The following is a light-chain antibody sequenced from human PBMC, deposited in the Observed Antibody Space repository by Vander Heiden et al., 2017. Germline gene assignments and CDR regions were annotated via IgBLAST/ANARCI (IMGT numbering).Light chain of an antibody. CDR2: WAT. J-gene: IGKJ2*01. Sequence: DILMTQSPDSLAVSLGERATINCKSSQSVLYSSDNRDYVAWYQQKPGQPPKLVIYWATNRESGVPDRFSGSGSGTDFTLTISSLQAEDVAVYYCQQYYTTPYTFGLGTKLEIK. CDR1: QSVLYSSDNRDY. V-gene: IGKV4-1*01. CDR3: QQYYTTPYT.